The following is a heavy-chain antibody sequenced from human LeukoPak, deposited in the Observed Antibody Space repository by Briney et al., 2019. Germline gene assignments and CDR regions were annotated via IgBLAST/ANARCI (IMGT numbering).Heavy chain of an antibody. Sequence: ASVKVSCKASGYTFTGYYMHWVRQAPGQGLEWMGWINPNSGGTNHAQKFQGWVTMTRDTSISTAYMELSRLRSDDTAVYYCARGYCSGGGCYGWFDPWGQGTLVTVSS. CDR3: ARGYCSGGGCYGWFDP. CDR2: INPNSGGT. CDR1: GYTFTGYY. D-gene: IGHD2-15*01. J-gene: IGHJ5*02. V-gene: IGHV1-2*04.